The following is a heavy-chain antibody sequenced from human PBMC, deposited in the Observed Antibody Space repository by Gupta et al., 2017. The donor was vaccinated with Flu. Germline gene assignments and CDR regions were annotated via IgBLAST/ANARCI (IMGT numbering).Heavy chain of an antibody. J-gene: IGHJ6*02. CDR2: MNPNSGNT. V-gene: IGHV1-8*01. CDR1: GSTVISNN. Sequence: QVQLVQSRAEVKKPWASVKVSCKVSGSTVISNNIKWVRTATGLGLQWQRWMNPNSGNTGYAQKFQGRVTMTRNTSISTAYMELSSLRSEDTAVYYCARGTYYCSSTSCFWGLYYYYYGMDVWGQGTTVTVSS. D-gene: IGHD2-2*01. CDR3: ARGTYYCSSTSCFWGLYYYYYGMDV.